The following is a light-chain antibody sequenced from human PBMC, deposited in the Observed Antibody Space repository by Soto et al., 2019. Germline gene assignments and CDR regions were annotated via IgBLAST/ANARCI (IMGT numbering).Light chain of an antibody. CDR3: SSYTSSSTVV. J-gene: IGLJ2*01. CDR1: SSDIGAYNY. Sequence: HSALTQPASVSGSPGQSITISCTGTSSDIGAYNYVSWYQQHPGKAPKLMIYDVSNRPSGVSNRFSGSKSGHTASLTISGLQAEDEADYYCSSYTSSSTVVFGGGTKLTVL. V-gene: IGLV2-14*01. CDR2: DVS.